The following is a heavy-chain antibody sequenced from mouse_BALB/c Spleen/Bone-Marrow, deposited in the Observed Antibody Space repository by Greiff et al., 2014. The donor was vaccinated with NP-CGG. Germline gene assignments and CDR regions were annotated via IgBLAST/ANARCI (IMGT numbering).Heavy chain of an antibody. J-gene: IGHJ2*01. CDR3: ARDMGGLLFDY. Sequence: EVKLMESGGGLVQPGGSLRLSCATSGFTFTDYYMNWVRQPPGKALEWLGFIRNKAYSYTTEYSASVKGRFTISRDNSQSILYLQMNTLRAEDSATYYCARDMGGLLFDYWDQGTTLTVSS. D-gene: IGHD2-3*01. CDR2: IRNKAYSYTT. V-gene: IGHV7-3*02. CDR1: GFTFTDYY.